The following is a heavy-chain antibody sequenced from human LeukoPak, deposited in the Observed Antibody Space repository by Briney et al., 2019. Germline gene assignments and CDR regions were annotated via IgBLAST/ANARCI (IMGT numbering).Heavy chain of an antibody. J-gene: IGHJ3*02. D-gene: IGHD3-22*01. V-gene: IGHV1-18*01. CDR1: GYTFTSYG. CDR2: ISAYNGNT. CDR3: ARDSRYDSNPDSRRVDI. Sequence: ASVKVSCKASGYTFTSYGISWVRQAPGQGLEWMGWISAYNGNTNYAQKLQGRVTMATDTSTSTAYMELRSLRSDDTAVYYCARDSRYDSNPDSRRVDIWGQGTMVTVSS.